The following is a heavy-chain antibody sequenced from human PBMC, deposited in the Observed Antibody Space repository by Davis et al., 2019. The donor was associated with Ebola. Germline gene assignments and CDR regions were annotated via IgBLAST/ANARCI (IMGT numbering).Heavy chain of an antibody. CDR1: GFTFSGHW. J-gene: IGHJ5*02. D-gene: IGHD1-26*01. Sequence: PGGSLRLSCAASGFTFSGHWMHWVRQAPGKGLVWVSQIKSDGSSATYADSVKGRFTISRDNSKNTLYLQMNSLRAEDTAVYYCAKTGSYWGNWFDPWGQGTLVTVSS. CDR3: AKTGSYWGNWFDP. CDR2: IKSDGSSA. V-gene: IGHV3-74*01.